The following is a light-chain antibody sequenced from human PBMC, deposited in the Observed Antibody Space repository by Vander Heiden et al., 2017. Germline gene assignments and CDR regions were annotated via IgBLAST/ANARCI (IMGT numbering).Light chain of an antibody. CDR2: GAS. CDR3: QQWDRIPLT. CDR1: ESISSL. J-gene: IGKJ4*01. V-gene: IGKV1-39*01. Sequence: DIQMTQSPSSLSASVGDRVTIACRATESISSLLNGYQKKLGEATKVLIYGASRLQSGVPSRISGSGSGAEFTLTISTLQPVDFATYYCQQWDRIPLTFGGGTKVENK.